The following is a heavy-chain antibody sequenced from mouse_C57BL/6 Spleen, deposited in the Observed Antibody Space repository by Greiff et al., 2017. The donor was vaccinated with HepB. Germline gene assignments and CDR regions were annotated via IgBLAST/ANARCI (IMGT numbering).Heavy chain of an antibody. CDR2: IDPEDGET. Sequence: EVQLQQSGAELVKPGASVKLSCTASGFNIKDYYMHWVKQRTEQGLEWIGRIDPEDGETKYDPKFQGKATITADTSSNTAYLQLSSLTSEDTAVYYCAIGCVYGSSYDYWGQGTTLTVSS. CDR3: AIGCVYGSSYDY. J-gene: IGHJ2*01. V-gene: IGHV14-2*01. CDR1: GFNIKDYY. D-gene: IGHD1-1*01.